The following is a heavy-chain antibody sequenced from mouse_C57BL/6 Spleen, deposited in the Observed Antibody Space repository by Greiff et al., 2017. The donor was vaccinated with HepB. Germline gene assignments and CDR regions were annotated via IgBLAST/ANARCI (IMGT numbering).Heavy chain of an antibody. D-gene: IGHD2-1*01. Sequence: VQLQQPGAELVMPGASVKLSCKASGYTFTSYWMHWVKQRPGQGLEWIGEIDPSDSYTNYNQKFKGKSTLTVDKSSSTAYMQLSSLTSEDSAVYYCARVGDYGTFFAYWGQGTLVTVSA. CDR3: ARVGDYGTFFAY. CDR2: IDPSDSYT. J-gene: IGHJ3*01. CDR1: GYTFTSYW. V-gene: IGHV1-69*01.